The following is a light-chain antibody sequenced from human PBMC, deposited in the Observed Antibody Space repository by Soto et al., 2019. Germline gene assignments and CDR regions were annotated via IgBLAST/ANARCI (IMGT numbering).Light chain of an antibody. CDR1: SSNIGAGYG. J-gene: IGLJ3*02. CDR2: TNN. CDR3: QSYDSSLNRV. Sequence: QSVLTQPPSVSGAPGQRVTISCTGSSSNIGAGYGVHWYQLLPGTAPKLIYTNNDRPSGVPDRFSGSKSGTSASLAITGLQAEDEADYYCQSYDSSLNRVFGGGTKVTVL. V-gene: IGLV1-40*01.